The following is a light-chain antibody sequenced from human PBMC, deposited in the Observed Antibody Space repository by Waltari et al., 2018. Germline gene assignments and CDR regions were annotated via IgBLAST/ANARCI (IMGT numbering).Light chain of an antibody. J-gene: IGKJ2*01. Sequence: DITVTQTPLSLSVHPGQSATISCKSSQSLLHSDGRTYLYWYLQRPGRSPQLLMYEVSSRFSGVPERFSGSGSGTDFTLKISRVEAEDVGIYFCMQGIYLPYTFGQGTRLETK. CDR1: QSLLHSDGRTY. CDR2: EVS. V-gene: IGKV2-29*02. CDR3: MQGIYLPYT.